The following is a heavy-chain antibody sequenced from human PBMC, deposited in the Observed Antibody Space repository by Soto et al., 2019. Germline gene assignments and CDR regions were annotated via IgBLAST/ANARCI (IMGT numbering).Heavy chain of an antibody. Sequence: SLILSCATHWFSFISYAMYWVVKAPSLGLDCVVVISYDGSNKYFADSVKGRFTISRDNSKNILYLQMNSLRAEDTAVYYCARDLPGIAVAGRGAGYYYYYGMDVWGQGT. J-gene: IGHJ6*02. CDR2: ISYDGSNK. D-gene: IGHD6-19*01. V-gene: IGHV3-30-3*01. CDR3: ARDLPGIAVAGRGAGYYYYYGMDV. CDR1: WFSFISYA.